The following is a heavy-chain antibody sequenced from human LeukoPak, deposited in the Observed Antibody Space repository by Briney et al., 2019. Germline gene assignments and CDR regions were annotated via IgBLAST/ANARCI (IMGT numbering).Heavy chain of an antibody. Sequence: ASVKVSCTASGYTFTSYAMHWVRQAPGQRLEWMGWINAGNGNTKYSQKFQGRVTITRDTSATTAYMELSSLRSEDTAVYYCASGGTYCGGDCYSGASDYFDYWGQGTLVTVSS. J-gene: IGHJ4*02. V-gene: IGHV1-3*01. D-gene: IGHD2-21*02. CDR3: ASGGTYCGGDCYSGASDYFDY. CDR1: GYTFTSYA. CDR2: INAGNGNT.